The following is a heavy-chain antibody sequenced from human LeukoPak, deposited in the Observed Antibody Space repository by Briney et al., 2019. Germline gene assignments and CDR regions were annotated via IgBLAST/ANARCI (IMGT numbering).Heavy chain of an antibody. D-gene: IGHD3-22*01. CDR3: ASNYYDSSGYFFDY. CDR2: IYYSGST. Sequence: SETLSLTCTVSGGSISSGPYYWSWIRQPPGKGLEWIGYIYYSGSTNYNPSLKSRVTISVDTSKNQFSLKLSSVTAADTAVYYCASNYYDSSGYFFDYWGQGTLVTVSS. J-gene: IGHJ4*02. V-gene: IGHV4-61*01. CDR1: GGSISSGPYY.